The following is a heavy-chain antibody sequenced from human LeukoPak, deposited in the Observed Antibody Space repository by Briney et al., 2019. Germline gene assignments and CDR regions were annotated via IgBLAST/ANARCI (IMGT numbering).Heavy chain of an antibody. Sequence: SETLSLTCAVYGGSFSGYYWGWIRQPPGKGLEWIGSIYYSGSTYYNPSLKSRVTISVDTSKNQFSLKLGSVTAADTAVYYCARGIYDYVWGSSYDAFDIWGQGTMVTVSS. CDR1: GGSFSGYY. D-gene: IGHD3-16*01. V-gene: IGHV4-34*01. CDR2: IYYSGST. CDR3: ARGIYDYVWGSSYDAFDI. J-gene: IGHJ3*02.